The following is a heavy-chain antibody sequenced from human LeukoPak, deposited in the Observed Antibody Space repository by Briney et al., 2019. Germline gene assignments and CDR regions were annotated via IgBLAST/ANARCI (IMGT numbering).Heavy chain of an antibody. CDR1: GFTFNTYA. Sequence: GSLRLSCAASGFTFNTYAIYWVRQAPGKGLEWVSGICGSGGCTYYADSVKGRFTISRDNSKNTVYLQMNSLTADDTAVYYCAKTTVGYSSGRYPGWPADCWGQGTLATVSP. D-gene: IGHD6-19*01. CDR3: AKTTVGYSSGRYPGWPADC. J-gene: IGHJ4*02. CDR2: ICGSGGCT. V-gene: IGHV3-23*01.